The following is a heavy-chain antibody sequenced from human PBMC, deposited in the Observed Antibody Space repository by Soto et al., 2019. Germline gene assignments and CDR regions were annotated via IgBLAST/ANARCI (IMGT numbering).Heavy chain of an antibody. V-gene: IGHV3-30*03. J-gene: IGHJ6*02. CDR3: AISYPRHFSDMVRGVVNYYYGMDV. D-gene: IGHD3-10*01. CDR1: GFTFSSYG. Sequence: QVQRVESGGGVVQPGRSLRLSCAASGFTFSSYGMHWVRQAPGKGLEWVAVISYDGSNKYYADSVKGRFTISRDNSKNTLYLQMNSLRAEDTAVYYCAISYPRHFSDMVRGVVNYYYGMDVWGQGTTVTVSS. CDR2: ISYDGSNK.